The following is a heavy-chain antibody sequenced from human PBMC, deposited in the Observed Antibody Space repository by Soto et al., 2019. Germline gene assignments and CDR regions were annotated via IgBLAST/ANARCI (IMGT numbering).Heavy chain of an antibody. CDR2: ISSSSTI. D-gene: IGHD3-10*01. CDR3: ARSYYYGSGSYRH. Sequence: GGSLRLSCAASGFTFSSYSMNWVRQAPGKGLEWVSYISSSSTIYYEASLKGRFTISIDNAKSSLDLQMNSLRAEDTAVYYCARSYYYGSGSYRHWGQGTLVTVSS. V-gene: IGHV3-48*01. J-gene: IGHJ4*02. CDR1: GFTFSSYS.